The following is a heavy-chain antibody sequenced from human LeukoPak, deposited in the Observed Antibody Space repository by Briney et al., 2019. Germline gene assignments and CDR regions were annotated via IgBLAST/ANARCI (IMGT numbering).Heavy chain of an antibody. CDR2: IKQDGSEK. CDR1: GFTFSSYA. V-gene: IGHV3-7*01. D-gene: IGHD3-3*01. J-gene: IGHJ4*02. Sequence: GGSLRLSCAASGFTFSSYAMSWVRQAPGKGLEWVANIKQDGSEKYYVDSVKGRFTISRDNAKNSLYLQMNSLRAEDTAVYYCAREAYYDFWSGYSPLDYWGQGTLVTVSS. CDR3: AREAYYDFWSGYSPLDY.